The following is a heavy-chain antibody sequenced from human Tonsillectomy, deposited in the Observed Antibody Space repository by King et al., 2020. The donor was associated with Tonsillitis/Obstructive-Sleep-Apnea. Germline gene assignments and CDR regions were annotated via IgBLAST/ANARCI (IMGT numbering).Heavy chain of an antibody. V-gene: IGHV3-30*18. Sequence: QLVQSGGGVVQPGRSLRLSCAASGFTFKNYAMHWVRQAPGKGLEWVAVISHEGSDEYYVDSVKDRFTISRDNSKSMMYLQMNSLRAEDTAVYYCTKWSGTYRGPGAFHVWGQGTLVTVSS. J-gene: IGHJ3*01. CDR2: ISHEGSDE. CDR3: TKWSGTYRGPGAFHV. D-gene: IGHD3-3*01. CDR1: GFTFKNYA.